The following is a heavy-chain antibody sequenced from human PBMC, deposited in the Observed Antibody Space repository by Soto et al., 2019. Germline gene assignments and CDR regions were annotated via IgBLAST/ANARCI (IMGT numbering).Heavy chain of an antibody. D-gene: IGHD3-22*01. CDR2: ISSNSNSI. CDR3: ARVSGYYYDSSVFRTGFDY. Sequence: GGSLRLSCAASGFTFNSYTMNWVRQAPGKWLEWVSSISSNSNSIYYADSVKGRFTISRDNAKNSLYLQMNSLRAEDTAVYYCARVSGYYYDSSVFRTGFDYWGQGTLVTVSS. J-gene: IGHJ4*02. V-gene: IGHV3-21*01. CDR1: GFTFNSYT.